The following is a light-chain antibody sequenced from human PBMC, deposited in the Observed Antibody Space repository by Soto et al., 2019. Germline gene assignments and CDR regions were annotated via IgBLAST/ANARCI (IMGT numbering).Light chain of an antibody. Sequence: DIQMTQSPSSVSASVGDRVTISCQASQGISRSLAWYQQKPGKAHKXLIYAASSLQSGVPSRFSVSGSGTDLTLTISSLQPEDGATYDGQQSYSTPGTFGQGTKVDIK. CDR2: AAS. J-gene: IGKJ1*01. V-gene: IGKV1-12*01. CDR1: QGISRS. CDR3: QQSYSTPGT.